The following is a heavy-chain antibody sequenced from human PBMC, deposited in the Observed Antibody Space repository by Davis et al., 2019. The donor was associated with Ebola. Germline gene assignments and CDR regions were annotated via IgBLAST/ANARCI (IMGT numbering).Heavy chain of an antibody. CDR1: GFTFSSYS. CDR2: ISSSSSYI. CDR3: ARRADY. J-gene: IGHJ4*02. Sequence: GESLKISCAASGFTFSSYSMNWVRQAPGKGLEWVSSISSSSSYIYYADSAKGRFTISRDNAKNSLFLQMNSLRAEDTAVYYCARRADYWGQGTLVTVSS. V-gene: IGHV3-21*01.